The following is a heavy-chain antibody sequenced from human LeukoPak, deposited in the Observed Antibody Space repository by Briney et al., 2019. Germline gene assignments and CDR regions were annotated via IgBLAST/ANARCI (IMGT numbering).Heavy chain of an antibody. D-gene: IGHD5-18*01. CDR1: GGTFSSYA. J-gene: IGHJ4*02. V-gene: IGHV1-69*04. Sequence: SVKVSCKASGGTFSSYAISWVRQAPGQGLEWTGRIIPILGIANYAQKFQGRVTITADKSTSTAYMELSSLRSEDTAVYYCARTTAMATIFDYWGQGTLVTASS. CDR3: ARTTAMATIFDY. CDR2: IIPILGIA.